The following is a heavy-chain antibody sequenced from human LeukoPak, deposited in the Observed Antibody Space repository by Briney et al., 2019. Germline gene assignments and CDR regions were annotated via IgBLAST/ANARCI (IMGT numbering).Heavy chain of an antibody. D-gene: IGHD3-16*01. J-gene: IGHJ4*02. CDR1: GASITSGRYY. CDR3: AAGGDDAKAGY. Sequence: ETLSLTCSVYGASITSGRYYWGWMRQAPGKGLEWIGTIHYSGTPTFYNPSLESRVSLFSDTSRNDFSLRLRSVTAADTAVYYCAAGGDDAKAGYWGQGTLVTVSS. CDR2: IHYSGTPT. V-gene: IGHV4-39*02.